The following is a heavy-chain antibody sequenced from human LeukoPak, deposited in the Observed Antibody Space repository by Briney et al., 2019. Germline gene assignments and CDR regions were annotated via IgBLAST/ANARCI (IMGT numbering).Heavy chain of an antibody. CDR3: ARDSSGYLAHFDY. CDR1: GFTFSSYG. Sequence: GGSLRLSCAASGFTFSSYGMGWVSQAPGKGLEWVAVIWYDGSNKYYADSVKGRFTISRDNSKSTLYLQMNSLRAEDTAVYYCARDSSGYLAHFDYWGQGTLVTVSS. J-gene: IGHJ4*02. D-gene: IGHD3-22*01. CDR2: IWYDGSNK. V-gene: IGHV3-33*01.